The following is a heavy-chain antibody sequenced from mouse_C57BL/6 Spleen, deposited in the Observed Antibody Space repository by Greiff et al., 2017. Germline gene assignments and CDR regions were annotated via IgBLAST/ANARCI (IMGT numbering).Heavy chain of an antibody. CDR1: GYTFTSYG. D-gene: IGHD4-1*01. J-gene: IGHJ4*01. V-gene: IGHV1-81*01. CDR3: ARETVTFYAMDY. Sequence: VKLVESGAELARPGASVKLSCKASGYTFTSYGISWVKQRTGQGLEWIGEIYPRSGNTYYNEKFKGKATLTADKSSSTAYMELRSLTSEDSAVYFCARETVTFYAMDYWGQGTSVTVSS. CDR2: IYPRSGNT.